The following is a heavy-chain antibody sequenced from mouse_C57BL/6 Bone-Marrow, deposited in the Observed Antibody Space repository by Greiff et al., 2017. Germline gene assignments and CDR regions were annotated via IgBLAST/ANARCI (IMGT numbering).Heavy chain of an antibody. CDR3: ARTRYDDAMDY. CDR1: GYTFTSYW. V-gene: IGHV1-64*01. D-gene: IGHD2-12*01. Sequence: QVQLQQPGAELVTPGASVKLSCKASGYTFTSYWLPWVKQRPGHGLEWIGMIPPNSGSTNYNEKFKSKATLTVDNSSSTAYMQLSSLTSEDSAVYYCARTRYDDAMDYWGQGTSVTVSS. CDR2: IPPNSGST. J-gene: IGHJ4*01.